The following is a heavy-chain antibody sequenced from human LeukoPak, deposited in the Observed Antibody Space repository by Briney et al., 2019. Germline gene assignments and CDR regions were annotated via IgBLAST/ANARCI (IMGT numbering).Heavy chain of an antibody. CDR2: IYHSGST. J-gene: IGHJ3*02. D-gene: IGHD2-8*01. CDR1: GYSISSGYY. CDR3: ASFPLGYCTNGVCPITPYDAFDI. V-gene: IGHV4-38-2*02. Sequence: SETLSLTCTVSGYSISSGYYWGWIRQPPGKGLEWIGSIYHSGSTYYNPSLKSRVTISVDTSKNQFSLKLSSVTAADTAVYYCASFPLGYCTNGVCPITPYDAFDIWGQGTMVTVSS.